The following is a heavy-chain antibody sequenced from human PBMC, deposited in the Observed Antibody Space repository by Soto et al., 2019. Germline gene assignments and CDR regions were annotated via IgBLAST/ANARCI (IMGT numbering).Heavy chain of an antibody. CDR3: TTSQSIAGP. CDR1: GFTFSSYA. J-gene: IGHJ5*02. Sequence: GGSLRLSCAASGFTFSSYAMSWVRQAPGKGLEWVSAISGSGGSTYYADSVKGRFTISRDNSKNTLYLQMNSLKTEDTAVYYCTTSQSIAGPWGQGTLVTVSS. CDR2: ISGSGGST. D-gene: IGHD6-6*01. V-gene: IGHV3-23*01.